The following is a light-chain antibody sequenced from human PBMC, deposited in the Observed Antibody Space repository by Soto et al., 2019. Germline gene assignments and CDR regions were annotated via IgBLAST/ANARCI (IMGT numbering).Light chain of an antibody. V-gene: IGLV2-14*01. J-gene: IGLJ3*02. CDR1: SSDVGGYDY. CDR2: EVT. CDR3: GSYTSSSTWV. Sequence: QSALTQPASVSGSPGQSITISCTGTSSDVGGYDYVSWYQHHPGEAPKLMIFEVTYRPSGVSTRFSASKSGNTASLTISGLQAEDEADYYCGSYTSSSTWVFGGGTKLTVL.